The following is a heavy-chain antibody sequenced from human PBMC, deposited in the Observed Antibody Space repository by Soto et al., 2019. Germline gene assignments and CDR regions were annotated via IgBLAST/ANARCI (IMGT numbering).Heavy chain of an antibody. J-gene: IGHJ1*01. CDR2: IIPIFGTA. Sequence: QVQLVQSGAEVKKPGSSVKVSCKASGGTFSSYAISWVRQAPEQGLEWMGGIIPIFGTANYAQKFQGRVTITADESTSTAYMELSSLRSEDTAVYYCAREGLYYDSSGCSGRYFQHGGQGTLVTVSS. V-gene: IGHV1-69*01. D-gene: IGHD3-22*01. CDR1: GGTFSSYA. CDR3: AREGLYYDSSGCSGRYFQH.